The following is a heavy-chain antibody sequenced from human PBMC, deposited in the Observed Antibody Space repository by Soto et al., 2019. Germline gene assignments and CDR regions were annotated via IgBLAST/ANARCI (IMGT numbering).Heavy chain of an antibody. CDR2: INAGNGNT. D-gene: IGHD2-15*01. V-gene: IGHV1-3*01. CDR3: ARGPGGPDGPGDY. CDR1: GYTFTSYA. Sequence: QVQLVQSGAEVKKPGASVKVSCKASGYTFTSYAMHWVRQAPGQRLEWMGWINAGNGNTKYSQKFQGRVTITRDTSTSTAYMELSSLRSEDTAVYYCARGPGGPDGPGDYWGQGTLVTVSS. J-gene: IGHJ4*02.